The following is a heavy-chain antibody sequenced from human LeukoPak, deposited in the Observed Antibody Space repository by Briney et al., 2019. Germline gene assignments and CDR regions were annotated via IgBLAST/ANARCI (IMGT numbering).Heavy chain of an antibody. CDR3: ARTGYYYDSSGYYYVPPYYYYYMDV. V-gene: IGHV4-30-4*08. Sequence: PSQTLSLTCTVSGGSISSGDYYWGWIRQPPGKGLEWIGYIYYSGSPYYNPSLKSRVTISVDTSNNQFSLKLSSVTAADTAVYYCARTGYYYDSSGYYYVPPYYYYYMDVWGKGTTVTVSS. CDR1: GGSISSGDYY. J-gene: IGHJ6*03. D-gene: IGHD3-22*01. CDR2: IYYSGSP.